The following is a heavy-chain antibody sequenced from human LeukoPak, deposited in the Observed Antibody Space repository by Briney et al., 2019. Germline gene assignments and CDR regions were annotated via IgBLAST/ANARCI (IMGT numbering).Heavy chain of an antibody. D-gene: IGHD1-26*01. CDR2: IYTGGST. CDR3: ARQEGGIVGPY. Sequence: KASETLSLTCTVSGGSINSYYWTWIRQPAGKGLEWIGRIYTGGSTNYNPSLESRVTMSVDTSKNQFSLKLNSVTAADTAVYYCARQEGGIVGPYWGQGTLVTVSS. J-gene: IGHJ4*02. CDR1: GGSINSYY. V-gene: IGHV4-4*07.